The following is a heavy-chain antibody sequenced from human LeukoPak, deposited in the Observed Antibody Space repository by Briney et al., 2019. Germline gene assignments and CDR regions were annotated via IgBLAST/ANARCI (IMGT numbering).Heavy chain of an antibody. CDR1: GYSISSGYY. CDR2: IYHSGST. D-gene: IGHD6-6*01. V-gene: IGHV4-38-2*02. J-gene: IGHJ4*02. Sequence: SETLSLTCTVSGYSISSGYYWGWIRQPPGKGLEWIGSIYHSGSTYYNPSLKSRVTISVDTSKNQFSLKLSSVTAADTAVYYCARGRQLVPIDYWGQGTLVTVSS. CDR3: ARGRQLVPIDY.